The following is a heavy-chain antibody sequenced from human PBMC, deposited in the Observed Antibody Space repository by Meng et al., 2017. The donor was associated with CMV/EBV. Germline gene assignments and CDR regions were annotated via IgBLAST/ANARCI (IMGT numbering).Heavy chain of an antibody. Sequence: LSCTVSGVSFSSCSYYWSWIRQPPGKGLEWIGYIYYSGSTNYNPSLKSRVTISVDTSKNQSSLKLSSVTAADAAEYYCAGLLLAGEAFDIWGQGTMVTVSS. CDR2: IYYSGST. CDR1: GVSFSSCSYY. D-gene: IGHD3-3*02. J-gene: IGHJ3*02. CDR3: AGLLLAGEAFDI. V-gene: IGHV4-61*01.